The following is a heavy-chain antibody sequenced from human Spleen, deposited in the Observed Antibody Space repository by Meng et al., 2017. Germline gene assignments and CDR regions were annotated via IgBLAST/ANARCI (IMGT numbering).Heavy chain of an antibody. CDR3: ARDRQGHFDF. CDR1: GFTFSNAW. Sequence: GGSLRLSCAASGFTFSNAWMTWVRQAPGKGLEWVVNIKQDGRDKNYVESVKGRFTISRDNAKNSLYLQMNSLRADDTAVYYCARDRQGHFDFWGQGTLVTVSS. CDR2: IKQDGRDK. V-gene: IGHV3-7*01. J-gene: IGHJ4*02.